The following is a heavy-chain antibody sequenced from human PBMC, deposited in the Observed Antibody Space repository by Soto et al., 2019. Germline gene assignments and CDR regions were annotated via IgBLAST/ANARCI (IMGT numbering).Heavy chain of an antibody. V-gene: IGHV3-23*01. Sequence: PGGSLRLSCAASGFTFSSYAMSWVRQAPGKGLEWVSAISGSGGSTYYADSVKGPFTISRDNSKNTLYLQMNSLRAEDTAVYYCAKDSGYSSSWPVDYWGQGTLVTVS. D-gene: IGHD6-13*01. CDR2: ISGSGGST. CDR3: AKDSGYSSSWPVDY. J-gene: IGHJ4*02. CDR1: GFTFSSYA.